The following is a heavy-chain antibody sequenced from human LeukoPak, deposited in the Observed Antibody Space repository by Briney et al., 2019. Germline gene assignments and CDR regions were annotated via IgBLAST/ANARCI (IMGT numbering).Heavy chain of an antibody. CDR1: GGTFSSYA. D-gene: IGHD3-3*01. Sequence: GASVKVSCKASGGTFSSYAISWVRQAPGQGLEWMGGIIPIFGTANYAQKFQGRVTITTDESTSTAYMELSSLRSEDTAVYYCAIVRLYYDFWSGYQGYRYYYMDVWGKGTTVTVSS. CDR3: AIVRLYYDFWSGYQGYRYYYMDV. J-gene: IGHJ6*03. CDR2: IIPIFGTA. V-gene: IGHV1-69*05.